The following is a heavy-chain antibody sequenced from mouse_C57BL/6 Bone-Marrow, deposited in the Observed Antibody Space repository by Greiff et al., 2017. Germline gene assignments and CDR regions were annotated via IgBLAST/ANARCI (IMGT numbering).Heavy chain of an antibody. V-gene: IGHV1-64*01. CDR3: ARWYAMYY. J-gene: IGHJ4*01. CDR2: IHPNSGST. CDR1: GYTFTSYW. Sequence: QVQLQQPGAELVKPGASVKLSCKASGYTFTSYWMPWVKQRPGQGLEWIGMIHPNSGSTNYNEKLKSKAPLTVDKSSRTAYMQLSSLTSEDSAVYYCARWYAMYYWGQGTSVTVSS.